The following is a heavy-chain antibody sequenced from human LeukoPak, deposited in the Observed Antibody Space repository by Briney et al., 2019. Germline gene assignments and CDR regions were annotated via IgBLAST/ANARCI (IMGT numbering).Heavy chain of an antibody. D-gene: IGHD2-8*02. J-gene: IGHJ4*02. V-gene: IGHV3-53*01. CDR2: IYSDGST. CDR1: GLTVRSNC. Sequence: GGSLRLSCAASGLTVRSNCMSWVRQAPGKGLEWVSVIYSDGSTYYEDSVKGRFTISRDNSKSTLSLQMNSLRAEDSAIYYCAKGTLEHCTGAICYPFDYWGQGSLVTVSS. CDR3: AKGTLEHCTGAICYPFDY.